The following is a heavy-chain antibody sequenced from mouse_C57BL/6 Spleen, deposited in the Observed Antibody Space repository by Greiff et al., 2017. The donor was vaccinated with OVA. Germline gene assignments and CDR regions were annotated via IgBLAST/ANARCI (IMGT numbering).Heavy chain of an antibody. Sequence: EVKLVESGGGLVKPGGSLKLSCAASGFTFSDYGMHWVRQAPEKGLEWVAYISSGSSTIYYADTVKGRFTISRDNAKNTLFLQMTSLRSEDTAMYYCARKDYGSSSLGFDVWGTGTTVTVSS. D-gene: IGHD1-1*01. CDR2: ISSGSSTI. CDR1: GFTFSDYG. CDR3: ARKDYGSSSLGFDV. J-gene: IGHJ1*03. V-gene: IGHV5-17*01.